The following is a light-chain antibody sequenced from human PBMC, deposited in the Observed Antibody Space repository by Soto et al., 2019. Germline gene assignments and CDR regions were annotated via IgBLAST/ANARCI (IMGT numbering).Light chain of an antibody. CDR2: GAS. V-gene: IGKV1-6*01. CDR3: LQDYDWPRT. CDR1: QSISSY. Sequence: IQMTQFPSFLSASLGDRVTITCRASQSISSYLNWYQQKPGKAPKLLIYGASGLRGGVPSRFSGSGSVRDFTLTISSLKPEDGATYYCLQDYDWPRTFGQGTKVDIK. J-gene: IGKJ1*01.